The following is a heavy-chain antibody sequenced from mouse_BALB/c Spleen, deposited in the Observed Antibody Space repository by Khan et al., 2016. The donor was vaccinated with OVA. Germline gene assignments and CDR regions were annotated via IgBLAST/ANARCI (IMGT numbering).Heavy chain of an antibody. CDR1: GFSLTDYG. CDR3: AREGNGDYGFAY. V-gene: IGHV2-6-7*01. D-gene: IGHD2-13*01. J-gene: IGHJ3*01. CDR2: IWGDGST. Sequence: VQLQESGPGLVAPSQSLSITCTVSGFSLTDYGVNWVRQPPGKGLEWLGMIWGDGSTDYNSTLKSRLTISKDNSKSQVFLKMNSLQTDDTARYYCAREGNGDYGFAYWGHGTLVTVSA.